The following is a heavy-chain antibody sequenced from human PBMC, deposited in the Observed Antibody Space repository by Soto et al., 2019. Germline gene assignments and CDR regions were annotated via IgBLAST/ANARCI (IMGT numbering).Heavy chain of an antibody. CDR2: TRNKANSYTT. D-gene: IGHD2-15*01. CDR3: ARAPPYCSGGSCYSDY. CDR1: GFTFSDHY. Sequence: PGGSLRLSCAASGFTFSDHYMDWVRQAPGKGLEWVGRTRNKANSYTTEYAASVKGRFTISRDDSKNSLYLQMNSLKTEDTAVYYCARAPPYCSGGSCYSDYWGQGTLVTVSS. J-gene: IGHJ4*02. V-gene: IGHV3-72*01.